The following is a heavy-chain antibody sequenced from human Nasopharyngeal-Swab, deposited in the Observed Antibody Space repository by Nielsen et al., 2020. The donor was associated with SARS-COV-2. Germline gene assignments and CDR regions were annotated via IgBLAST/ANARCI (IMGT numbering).Heavy chain of an antibody. CDR2: INPNSGGT. CDR3: ARDLSGIAADDVIDY. Sequence: WVRQAPGQGLEWMGWINPNSGGTNYAQKFQGRVTMTRDTSISTAYMELSRLRSDDTAVYYCARDLSGIAADDVIDYWGQGTLVTVSP. D-gene: IGHD6-13*01. V-gene: IGHV1-2*02. J-gene: IGHJ4*02.